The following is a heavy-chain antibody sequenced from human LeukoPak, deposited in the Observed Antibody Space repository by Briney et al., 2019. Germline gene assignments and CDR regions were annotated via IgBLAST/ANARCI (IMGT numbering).Heavy chain of an antibody. D-gene: IGHD6-19*01. CDR1: GFTFSNAW. Sequence: GGSLRLSCAASGFTFSNAWMNWVRQAPGKGLEWVSYISSSSSTIYYADSVKGRFTISRDNAKNSLYLQMNSLRAEDTAVYYCARDLKVRAYSSGWDLTYYYYGMDVWGQGTTVTVSS. CDR2: ISSSSSTI. CDR3: ARDLKVRAYSSGWDLTYYYYGMDV. J-gene: IGHJ6*02. V-gene: IGHV3-48*04.